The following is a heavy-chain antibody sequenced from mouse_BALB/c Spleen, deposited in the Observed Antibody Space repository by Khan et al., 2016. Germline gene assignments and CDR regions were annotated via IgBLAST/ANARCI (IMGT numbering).Heavy chain of an antibody. CDR2: INTETGEP. CDR1: GYTFTDYS. CDR3: ARSYYDYDYAMDY. J-gene: IGHJ4*01. V-gene: IGHV9-2-1*01. D-gene: IGHD2-4*01. Sequence: QIQLVQSGPELKKPGETVKISCKASGYTFTDYSMHWVKQAPGKGLKWMGWINTETGEPTYADDFKGRFAFSLETSASTAYLQINNLKNEDTATXFCARSYYDYDYAMDYWGQGTSVTVSS.